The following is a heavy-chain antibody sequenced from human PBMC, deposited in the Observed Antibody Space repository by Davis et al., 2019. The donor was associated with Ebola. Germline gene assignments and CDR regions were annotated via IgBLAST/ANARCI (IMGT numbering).Heavy chain of an antibody. V-gene: IGHV3-30*03. CDR3: ARGRVSSGYYSDY. D-gene: IGHD3-22*01. J-gene: IGHJ4*02. CDR1: GFTFSSYG. CDR2: ISYDGSNK. Sequence: GESLKISCAASGFTFSSYGMHWVRQAPGKGLEWVAVISYDGSNKYYADSVKGRFTISRDNAKNSLYLQMNSLRAEDTAVYYCARGRVSSGYYSDYWGQGTLVTVSS.